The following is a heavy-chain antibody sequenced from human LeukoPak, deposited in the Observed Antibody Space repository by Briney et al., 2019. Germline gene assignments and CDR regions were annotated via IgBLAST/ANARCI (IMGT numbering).Heavy chain of an antibody. Sequence: GGSLRLSCAASGFTFSSYGMHWVRQAPGKGLEWVAFIRYDGSNKYYADSVKGRFTISRENAKNSLYLQMNSLRAGDTAVYYCARARDYGDYALDYWGQGTLVTVSS. CDR2: IRYDGSNK. CDR1: GFTFSSYG. CDR3: ARARDYGDYALDY. D-gene: IGHD4-17*01. V-gene: IGHV3-30*02. J-gene: IGHJ4*02.